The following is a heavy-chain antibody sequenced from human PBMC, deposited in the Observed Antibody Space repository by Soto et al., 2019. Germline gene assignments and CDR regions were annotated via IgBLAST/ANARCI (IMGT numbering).Heavy chain of an antibody. D-gene: IGHD3-22*01. CDR2: MYPDDSDI. CDR1: GYSFSFYL. CDR3: ATAYVYDFENSNYYRDAFDI. Sequence: PGESLKISCKASGYSFSFYLIGWVRQMPGKGLEWMAIMYPDDSDIRYSPSFEAHVTISADKSTSTAFLQWSSLKASDTAMYYCATAYVYDFENSNYYRDAFDIWGQGTLVTVSS. J-gene: IGHJ3*02. V-gene: IGHV5-51*01.